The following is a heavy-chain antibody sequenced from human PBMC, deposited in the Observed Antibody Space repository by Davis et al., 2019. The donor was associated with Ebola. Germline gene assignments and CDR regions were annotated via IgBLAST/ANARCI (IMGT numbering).Heavy chain of an antibody. V-gene: IGHV1-2*04. J-gene: IGHJ4*02. D-gene: IGHD3-10*01. CDR2: INPNSGGT. Sequence: ASVKVSCKASGYTFTGYYMHWVRQAPGQGLEWMGWINPNSGGTNYAQKFQGWVTMTRDTSISTAYMELSRLRSDDTAVYYCARGPVLLWFGEIYWDYWGQGTLVTVSS. CDR1: GYTFTGYY. CDR3: ARGPVLLWFGEIYWDY.